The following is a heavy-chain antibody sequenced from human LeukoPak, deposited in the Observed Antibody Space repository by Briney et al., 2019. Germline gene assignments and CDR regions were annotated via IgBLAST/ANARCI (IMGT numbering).Heavy chain of an antibody. Sequence: SETPSLTCAVYGGSFSGYYWSWIRQPPGKGLEWIGEINHSGSTNYNPSLKSRVTISVDTSKNQFSLKLSSVTAADTAVYYCARTTVVTPSAFDIWGQGTMVTVSS. J-gene: IGHJ3*02. CDR2: INHSGST. D-gene: IGHD4-23*01. CDR1: GGSFSGYY. CDR3: ARTTVVTPSAFDI. V-gene: IGHV4-34*01.